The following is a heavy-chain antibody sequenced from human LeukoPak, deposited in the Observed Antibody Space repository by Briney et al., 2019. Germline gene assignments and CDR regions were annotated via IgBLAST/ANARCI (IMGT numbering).Heavy chain of an antibody. Sequence: GGSLRLSCAASGFTFSDHYMDWVRQAAGKGLEWVGRITNKASGYTTEYAASVKGRFTISRDDSKNSLYLQMNSLKTEDTAVYYCTRGPPDYWGQGTLVTVSS. CDR1: GFTFSDHY. J-gene: IGHJ4*02. CDR2: ITNKASGYTT. CDR3: TRGPPDY. V-gene: IGHV3-72*01. D-gene: IGHD1-14*01.